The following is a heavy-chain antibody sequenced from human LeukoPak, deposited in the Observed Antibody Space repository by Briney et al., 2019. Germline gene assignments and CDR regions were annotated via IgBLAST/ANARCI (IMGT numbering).Heavy chain of an antibody. D-gene: IGHD2-2*02. CDR3: ARVTAAIPYYYYYMDV. V-gene: IGHV1-46*01. Sequence: GASVKVSCKASGYTFTRYYMHWVRQATGQGLEWMGIINPSGGSTNYAQKFQGRVTMTRDTPISTAYMELSRLRSDGTAVYYCARVTAAIPYYYYYMDVWGKGTTVTVSS. J-gene: IGHJ6*03. CDR1: GYTFTRYY. CDR2: INPSGGST.